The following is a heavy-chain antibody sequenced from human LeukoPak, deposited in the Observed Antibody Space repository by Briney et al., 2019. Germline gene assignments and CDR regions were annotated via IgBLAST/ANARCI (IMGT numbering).Heavy chain of an antibody. J-gene: IGHJ4*02. CDR2: ISYDGSNK. Sequence: GGSLRLYCAASGFTFSSYGMHWVRQAPGKGLEWVAVISYDGSNKYYADSVKGRFTISRDNSKNTLYLQMNSLRAEDTAVYYCAKDFRGIAAAGTLDYWGQGTLVTVSS. D-gene: IGHD6-13*01. CDR3: AKDFRGIAAAGTLDY. CDR1: GFTFSSYG. V-gene: IGHV3-30*18.